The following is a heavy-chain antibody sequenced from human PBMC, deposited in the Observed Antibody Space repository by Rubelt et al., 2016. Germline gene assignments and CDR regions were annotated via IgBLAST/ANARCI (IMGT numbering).Heavy chain of an antibody. CDR3: ARLVPKWIQQRPFAY. J-gene: IGHJ3*01. Sequence: QVQLQQGGAGLLKPSETLSLTCAVYGGSFSGYYWSWIRQPPGKGLEWIGEINLGGSSNYNPSLKTRVTISVDTSKNQFSLTVNSVTAAETAIYYCARLVPKWIQQRPFAYWGQGTMVTVSS. CDR1: GGSFSGYY. D-gene: IGHD5-18*01. CDR2: INLGGSS. V-gene: IGHV4-34*02.